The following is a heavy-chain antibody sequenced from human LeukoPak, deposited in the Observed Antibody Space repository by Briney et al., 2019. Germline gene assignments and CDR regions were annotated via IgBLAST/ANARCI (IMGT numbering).Heavy chain of an antibody. D-gene: IGHD5-24*01. CDR2: IYYSGST. Sequence: SETLSLTCTVSGGSISSYYWSWIRRPPGKGLEWIGYIYYSGSTNYNPSLKSRVTISVDTSKNQFSLKLSSVTAADTAVYYCARSEMATRLDAFDIWGQGTIVTVSS. J-gene: IGHJ3*02. V-gene: IGHV4-59*01. CDR3: ARSEMATRLDAFDI. CDR1: GGSISSYY.